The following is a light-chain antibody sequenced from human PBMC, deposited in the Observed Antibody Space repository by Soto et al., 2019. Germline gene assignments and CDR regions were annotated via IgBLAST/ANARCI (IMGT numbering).Light chain of an antibody. J-gene: IGKJ1*01. CDR2: SAS. CDR1: QSVTTN. V-gene: IGKV3-15*01. CDR3: QQYDSWPFT. Sequence: EMVITQSPATLSLSPGERATLSCRASQSVTTNVAWYQQKPGQSPRLLIYSASTRATGIPVTFSGAGSGTEFSLTISSLQSEDFAVYYCQQYDSWPFTFGHGTKVEIK.